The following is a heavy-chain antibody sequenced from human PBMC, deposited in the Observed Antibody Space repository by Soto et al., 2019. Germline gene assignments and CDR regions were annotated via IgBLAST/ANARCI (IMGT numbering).Heavy chain of an antibody. J-gene: IGHJ4*02. CDR3: ARADPRSGAVVRDY. CDR1: GNTFASHG. CDR2: IRGFNGQT. D-gene: IGHD2-15*01. V-gene: IGHV1-18*01. Sequence: QVQLVQSGPEVKKPGASVKVSCKASGNTFASHGFSWVRQAPVQGLEWMGWIRGFNGQTNYALKLQGRVTLTTDTSTRTAYTVLRSLRSDDTAVYFCARADPRSGAVVRDYWGQGTLVTVSS.